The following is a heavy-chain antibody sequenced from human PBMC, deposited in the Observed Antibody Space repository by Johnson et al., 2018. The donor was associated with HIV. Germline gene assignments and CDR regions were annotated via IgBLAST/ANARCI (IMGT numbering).Heavy chain of an antibody. Sequence: QVQLVESGGGVERPGESLRLSCAASGFSFSDYYMSWIRQTPGKGLEWVSYISSSGTTVYYADSVKGRFSISRDNAKHSLYLQMNSLRAEDTAVYYCARDRGYWDGLDILGQGTMVTVSS. J-gene: IGHJ3*02. CDR2: ISSSGTTV. V-gene: IGHV3-11*04. CDR1: GFSFSDYY. CDR3: ARDRGYWDGLDI. D-gene: IGHD3-22*01.